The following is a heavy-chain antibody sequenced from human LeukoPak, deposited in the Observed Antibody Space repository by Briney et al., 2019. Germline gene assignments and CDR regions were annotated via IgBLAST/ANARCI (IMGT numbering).Heavy chain of an antibody. CDR3: ARAQGTMIVVVRYNCFDP. J-gene: IGHJ5*02. CDR1: GYSIISGYY. D-gene: IGHD3-22*01. V-gene: IGHV4-38-2*01. Sequence: KPSETLSLTCAVSGYSIISGYYWGWIRQPPGKGLEWIGSIYHSGSTYYNPSLKSRVTISVDTSKNQFSLKLSSVTAADTAVYYCARAQGTMIVVVRYNCFDPWGQGTLVTVSS. CDR2: IYHSGST.